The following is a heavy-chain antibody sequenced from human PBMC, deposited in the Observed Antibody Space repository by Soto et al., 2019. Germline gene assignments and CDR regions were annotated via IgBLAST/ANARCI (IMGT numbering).Heavy chain of an antibody. J-gene: IGHJ4*02. V-gene: IGHV3-23*01. CDR1: GFTFSNYV. CDR3: AKGGLTGTGLDFDY. CDR2: ISGGATST. D-gene: IGHD1-20*01. Sequence: EVQLLESGGGLVQPGGSLRLSCAASGFTFSNYVLSWVRQAPGRGLEWVSSISGGATSTYYADPVKGRFSISRDNSNYTLYLQMDSLRADDTAAYCCAKGGLTGTGLDFDYWGQGTLVTVSS.